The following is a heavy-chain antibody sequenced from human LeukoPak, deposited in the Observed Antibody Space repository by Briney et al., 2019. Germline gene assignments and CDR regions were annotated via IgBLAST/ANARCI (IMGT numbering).Heavy chain of an antibody. Sequence: GGSLRLSCAASGFTVSSNYMSWVRQAPGKGLEWVSVIYSGGSTYYADSVKGRFTISRDNSKNTLYLQMNSLKAEDTAVYYCARVSPGFWSGYALDYWGQGTLVTVSS. D-gene: IGHD3-3*01. CDR1: GFTVSSNY. V-gene: IGHV3-53*01. CDR2: IYSGGST. J-gene: IGHJ4*02. CDR3: ARVSPGFWSGYALDY.